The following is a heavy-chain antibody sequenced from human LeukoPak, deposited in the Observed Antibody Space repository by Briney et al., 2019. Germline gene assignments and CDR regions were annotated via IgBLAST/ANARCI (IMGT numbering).Heavy chain of an antibody. CDR1: GFTFSSYG. CDR3: AKDGLDYYDSSGYFDYFDY. Sequence: GGSLRLSCAASGFTFSSYGMHWVRQAPGKGLEWVAVISYDGSNKYYADSVKGRFTISRDNSKNTLYLQMNSLRAEDTAVYYCAKDGLDYYDSSGYFDYFDYWGQGTLSPSPQ. V-gene: IGHV3-30*18. D-gene: IGHD3-22*01. CDR2: ISYDGSNK. J-gene: IGHJ4*02.